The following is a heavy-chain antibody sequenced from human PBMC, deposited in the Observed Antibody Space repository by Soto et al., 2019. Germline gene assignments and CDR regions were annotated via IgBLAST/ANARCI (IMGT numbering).Heavy chain of an antibody. CDR3: ARDQASLYYYDSSGPSDAFDI. J-gene: IGHJ3*02. Sequence: GGSLRLSCAASGFTFSSYSMNWVRQAPGKGLEWVSSISSSSSYIYYADSVKGRFTISRDNAKNSLYLQMNSLRAEDTAVYYCARDQASLYYYDSSGPSDAFDIWGQGTMVTVSS. V-gene: IGHV3-21*01. CDR2: ISSSSSYI. CDR1: GFTFSSYS. D-gene: IGHD3-22*01.